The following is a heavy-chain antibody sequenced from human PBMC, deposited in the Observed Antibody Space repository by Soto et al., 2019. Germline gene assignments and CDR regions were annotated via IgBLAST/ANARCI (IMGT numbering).Heavy chain of an antibody. CDR3: ARSIDSRGYSYS. CDR2: RNPNSGNT. V-gene: IGHV1-8*01. J-gene: IGHJ4*02. Sequence: QVQLVQSGAEVKKPGASVKVSCKASGYTFTSYDINWVRQATGQGLEWMGWRNPNSGNTGYAQQFQSRVTMTMHTYISTAYMELSSLRSVDTAVYYCARSIDSRGYSYSWGQGNLVTVSS. D-gene: IGHD5-18*01. CDR1: GYTFTSYD.